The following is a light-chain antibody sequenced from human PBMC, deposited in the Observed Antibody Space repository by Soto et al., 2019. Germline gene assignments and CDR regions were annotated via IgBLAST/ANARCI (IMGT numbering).Light chain of an antibody. J-gene: IGLJ1*01. V-gene: IGLV2-14*01. CDR1: SSDVGIYNY. CDR3: SSYTSGTTLA. CDR2: DVT. Sequence: QSALTKPASVSGSPGQSITISCTGTSSDVGIYNYVSWYQQHPGKVPKLMMYDVTNRPSGVSNRFSGSKAGNKASLTISGRQAEAEADYYCSSYTSGTTLAFGTGTKLTDL.